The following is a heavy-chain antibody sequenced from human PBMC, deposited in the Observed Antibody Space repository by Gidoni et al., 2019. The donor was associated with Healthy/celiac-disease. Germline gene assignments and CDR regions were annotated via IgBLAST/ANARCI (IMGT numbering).Heavy chain of an antibody. V-gene: IGHV3-33*01. Sequence: PGKGLEWVAVIWYDGSNKYYADSVKCRLTISRDNSKNTLYLQMNSLRAEDTAGYYCAREGVYCSGDSGYAVPEYFHHWGQGTLVTVSS. J-gene: IGHJ1*01. CDR3: AREGVYCSGDSGYAVPEYFHH. D-gene: IGHD2-15*01. CDR2: IWYDGSNK.